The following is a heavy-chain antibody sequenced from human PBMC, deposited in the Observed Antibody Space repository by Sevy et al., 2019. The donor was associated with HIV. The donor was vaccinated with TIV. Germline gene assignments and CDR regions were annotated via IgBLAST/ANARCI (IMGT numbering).Heavy chain of an antibody. Sequence: GGSLRLSCAASGFTFSSYAMHWVRQAPGKGLEWVAGISDDGSNKYYADSVKGRFTSSRDKSKNTLDLQMNSLRAEETAVYYCARDAAFRNWNGGGLFDYWGQGTLVTVSS. CDR1: GFTFSSYA. CDR2: ISDDGSNK. CDR3: ARDAAFRNWNGGGLFDY. D-gene: IGHD1-1*01. V-gene: IGHV3-30-3*01. J-gene: IGHJ4*02.